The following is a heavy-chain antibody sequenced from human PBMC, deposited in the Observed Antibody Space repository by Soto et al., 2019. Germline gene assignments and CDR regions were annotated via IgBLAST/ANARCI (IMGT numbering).Heavy chain of an antibody. D-gene: IGHD4-17*01. CDR1: GGSISSSSYY. J-gene: IGHJ6*02. CDR3: ARSLKSTYYYGMDV. V-gene: IGHV4-39*01. CDR2: IYYSGST. Sequence: QLQLQESGPGLVKPSETLSLTCTVSGGSISSSSYYWGWIRQPPGKGLEWIGSIYYSGSTYYNPSLKSRVTISVDTSKNQFSLKLSSVTAADTAVYYCARSLKSTYYYGMDVWGQGTTVTVSS.